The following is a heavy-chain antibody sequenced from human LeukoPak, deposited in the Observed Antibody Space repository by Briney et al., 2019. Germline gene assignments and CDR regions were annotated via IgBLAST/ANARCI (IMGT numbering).Heavy chain of an antibody. V-gene: IGHV3-21*01. J-gene: IGHJ4*02. Sequence: RSGGSLRLSCAASGFTVSSNWMNWVRQAPGKGLEWVSSISSSSSYIYYADSVKGRFTISRDNAKNSLYLQMNSLRAEDTAVYYCARNWGIWSGIFDYWGQGTLVTVSS. CDR1: GFTVSSNW. CDR2: ISSSSSYI. CDR3: ARNWGIWSGIFDY. D-gene: IGHD3-3*01.